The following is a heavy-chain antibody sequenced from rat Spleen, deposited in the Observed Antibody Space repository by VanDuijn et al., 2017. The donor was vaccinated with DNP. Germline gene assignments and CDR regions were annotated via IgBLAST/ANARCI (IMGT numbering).Heavy chain of an antibody. D-gene: IGHD4-3*01. V-gene: IGHV5S13*01. CDR2: ISSGGDII. CDR1: GFTFSNHG. J-gene: IGHJ2*01. CDR3: ARGNSGFTY. Sequence: EVQLVESGGGLVQPGRSLKLSCAASGFTFSNHGMAWVRQAPTKGLEWVASISSGGDIIFYRDSVKGRFTISRDNAKNTQYLQMDSLRSEDTATYYGARGNSGFTYWGQGVMVTVSS.